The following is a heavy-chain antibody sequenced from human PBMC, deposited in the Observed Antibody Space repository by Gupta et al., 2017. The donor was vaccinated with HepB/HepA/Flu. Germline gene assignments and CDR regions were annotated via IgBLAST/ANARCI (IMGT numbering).Heavy chain of an antibody. CDR3: ATHEGYCSSTSCYTWADYYYYYMDV. J-gene: IGHJ6*03. CDR1: GYTFTGYY. D-gene: IGHD2-2*02. V-gene: IGHV1-2*02. CDR2: INPNSGGT. Sequence: QVQLVQSGAEVKKPGASVKVSCKASGYTFTGYYMHWVRQAPGQGLEWMGWINPNSGGTNYAQKFQGRVTMTRDTSISTAYMELSRLRSDDTAVYYCATHEGYCSSTSCYTWADYYYYYMDVWGKGTTVTVSS.